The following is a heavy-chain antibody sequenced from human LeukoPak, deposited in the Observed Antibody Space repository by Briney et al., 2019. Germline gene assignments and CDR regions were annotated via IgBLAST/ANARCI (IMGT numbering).Heavy chain of an antibody. V-gene: IGHV3-23*01. CDR1: GFTFTNYV. J-gene: IGHJ3*02. CDR3: AKDRFMITFGGVTVDAFDI. CDR2: ISGSGGTT. Sequence: QPGGSLRLSCAASGFTFTNYVLTWVRQAPGKGLEWVPTISGSGGTTYYADSVKGRFTISRDNSKNTLHLQMNSLRAEDTAVYYCAKDRFMITFGGVTVDAFDIWGQGTMVTVSS. D-gene: IGHD3-16*01.